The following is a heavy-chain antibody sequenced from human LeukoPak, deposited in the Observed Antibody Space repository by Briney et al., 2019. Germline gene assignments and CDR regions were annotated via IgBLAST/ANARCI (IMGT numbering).Heavy chain of an antibody. J-gene: IGHJ6*03. CDR1: GFTFSSYA. Sequence: GGSLRLSCAASGFTFSSYAMSWVRQAPGKGLEWVSAISGSGGSTYYADSVKGRFTISRDNSKNTLYLQMNSLKASDTAMYYCARLGDMTTVTYYYFYYMDVWGKGTTVTISS. CDR2: ISGSGGST. V-gene: IGHV3-23*01. CDR3: ARLGDMTTVTYYYFYYMDV. D-gene: IGHD4-17*01.